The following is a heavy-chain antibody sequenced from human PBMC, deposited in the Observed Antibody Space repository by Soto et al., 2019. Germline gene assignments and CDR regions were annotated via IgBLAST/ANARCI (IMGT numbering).Heavy chain of an antibody. CDR3: ARDRGSGSYYKRGYYYGMDV. CDR2: ISYDGSNK. J-gene: IGHJ6*02. Sequence: GGSLRLSCAASGLTFSSYAMHWVRQAPGKGLEWVAVISYDGSNKYYADSVKGRFTISRDNSKNTLYLQMNSLRAEDTAVYYCARDRGSGSYYKRGYYYGMDVWGQGTTVTVSS. CDR1: GLTFSSYA. D-gene: IGHD3-10*01. V-gene: IGHV3-30-3*01.